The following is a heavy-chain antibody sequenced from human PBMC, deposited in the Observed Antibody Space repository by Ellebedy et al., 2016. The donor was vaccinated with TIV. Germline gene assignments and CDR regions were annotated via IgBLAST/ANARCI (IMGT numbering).Heavy chain of an antibody. CDR2: IIPIFGTA. CDR1: GYTFTGYY. J-gene: IGHJ5*02. CDR3: ARDGSGARITMVRGQENWFDP. V-gene: IGHV1-69*13. D-gene: IGHD3-10*01. Sequence: SVKVSCXASGYTFTGYYMHWVRQAPGQGLEWMGGIIPIFGTANYAQKFQGRVTITADESTSTAYMELSSLRSEDTAVYYCARDGSGARITMVRGQENWFDPWGQGTLVTVSS.